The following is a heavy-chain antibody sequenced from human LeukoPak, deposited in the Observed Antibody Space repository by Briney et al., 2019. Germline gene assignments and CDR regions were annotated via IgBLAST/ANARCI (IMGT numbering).Heavy chain of an antibody. Sequence: GGSLRLSCAASGFTFSSYWMSWVRQAPGKGLEWVSGISGSGGSTYYADSVKGRFTISRDNSKNTLYLQMNSLRAEDTAVYYCAKGPSQLRFLEWLLSEYWGQGTLVTVSS. CDR3: AKGPSQLRFLEWLLSEY. D-gene: IGHD3-3*01. V-gene: IGHV3-23*01. CDR2: ISGSGGST. J-gene: IGHJ4*02. CDR1: GFTFSSYW.